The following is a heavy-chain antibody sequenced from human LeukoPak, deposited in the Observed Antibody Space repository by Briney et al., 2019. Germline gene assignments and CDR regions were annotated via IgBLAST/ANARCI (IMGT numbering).Heavy chain of an antibody. V-gene: IGHV1-3*01. Sequence: VSVKVSCKASGYTFTTYAIQWVRQAPGQRLEWMGWIHAGNGNTKYSQKFQGRVTITRDTSASTAYMDLSSLRSEDTALYYCAREHDLLTGFGFDPWGQGTLVTVSS. J-gene: IGHJ5*02. CDR1: GYTFTTYA. CDR2: IHAGNGNT. CDR3: AREHDLLTGFGFDP. D-gene: IGHD3-9*01.